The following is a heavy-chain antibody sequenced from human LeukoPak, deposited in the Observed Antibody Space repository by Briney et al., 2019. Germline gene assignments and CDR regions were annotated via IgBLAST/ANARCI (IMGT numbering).Heavy chain of an antibody. Sequence: GGSLRLSCAASGFTFSSYAMSWVRQAPGKGLEWVSAISGSGGSTYYADSVKGRFTISRDNSKNTLYLQMNSLRAEDTAVYYCASQVYCSRTSCRPYYYYGMDVWGQGTTVTVSS. J-gene: IGHJ6*02. D-gene: IGHD2-2*01. CDR2: ISGSGGST. CDR3: ASQVYCSRTSCRPYYYYGMDV. V-gene: IGHV3-23*01. CDR1: GFTFSSYA.